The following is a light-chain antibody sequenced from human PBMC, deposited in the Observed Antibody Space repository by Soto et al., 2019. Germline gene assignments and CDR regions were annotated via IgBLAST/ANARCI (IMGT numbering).Light chain of an antibody. V-gene: IGLV2-8*01. J-gene: IGLJ1*01. CDR3: SSLAAEYNNHYV. Sequence: QSVLTQPPSASGSPGQSVTISCTGTSSDVGRYNFVSWYQQHPGKAPKLMIFEVTKRPSGVPDRFSGSKSGNTASLTVSGLQAEDEADYYCSSLAAEYNNHYVFGTGTKVTVL. CDR2: EVT. CDR1: SSDVGRYNF.